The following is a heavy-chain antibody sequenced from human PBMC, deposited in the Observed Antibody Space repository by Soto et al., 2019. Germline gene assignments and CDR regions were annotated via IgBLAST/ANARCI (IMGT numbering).Heavy chain of an antibody. J-gene: IGHJ6*02. CDR3: ARDRDGGWFHMDV. Sequence: QVQLVESGGGVVQPGRSLRLSCVGSGFPFWHYGMHWVRQAPGKGLEWVAVIWSDGKKESYADFVKGRFAIPRDNFKDTSYLQMSGLRAEATAVYYCARDRDGGWFHMDVWGQGTTVTVSS. CDR2: IWSDGKKE. CDR1: GFPFWHYG. D-gene: IGHD6-19*01. V-gene: IGHV3-33*01.